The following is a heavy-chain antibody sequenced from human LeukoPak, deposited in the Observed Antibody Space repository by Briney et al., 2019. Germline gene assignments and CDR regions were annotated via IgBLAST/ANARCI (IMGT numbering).Heavy chain of an antibody. CDR2: ISHSGST. Sequence: SETLSLTCAVYGGSFSGYNWSWIRQPPGKGLEWIGEISHSGSTSYNPSLESRVSISVDTSKNQFSLKLSSVTAADTAVYYCARGWDLYYYDSSGYYFDYWGQGNLVTVSS. CDR3: ARGWDLYYYDSSGYYFDY. D-gene: IGHD3-22*01. V-gene: IGHV4-34*01. CDR1: GGSFSGYN. J-gene: IGHJ4*02.